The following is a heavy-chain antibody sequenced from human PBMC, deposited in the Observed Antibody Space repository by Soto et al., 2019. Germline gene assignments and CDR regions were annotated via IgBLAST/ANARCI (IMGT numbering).Heavy chain of an antibody. CDR1: GFTFGDYA. CDR2: ISWNSGSI. Sequence: GGSLRLSCTASGFTFGDYAKHWGRQAPGKGLEWVSCISWNSGSIGYADSVKGRFTISRDNAKNSLYLQMNSLRAEDTALYYCAKDMKDIVVVVAAIPAAGAFDIWGQGTMVTVSS. D-gene: IGHD2-15*01. V-gene: IGHV3-9*01. J-gene: IGHJ3*02. CDR3: AKDMKDIVVVVAAIPAAGAFDI.